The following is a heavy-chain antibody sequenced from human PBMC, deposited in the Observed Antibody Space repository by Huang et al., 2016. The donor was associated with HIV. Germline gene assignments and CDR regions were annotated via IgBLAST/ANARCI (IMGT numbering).Heavy chain of an antibody. CDR3: AREGLGFDAFDI. D-gene: IGHD3-16*01. J-gene: IGHJ3*02. CDR1: GFTFSRYA. CDR2: ISYDGSNK. Sequence: QVQLVESGGGVVQPGRSLRLSCAASGFTFSRYAMHWVRQAPGKGLEGVAVISYDGSNKYYADSVKGRFTISRDNSKNTLYLEMNSLRAEDTAVYYCAREGLGFDAFDIWGQGTMVTVSS. V-gene: IGHV3-30-3*01.